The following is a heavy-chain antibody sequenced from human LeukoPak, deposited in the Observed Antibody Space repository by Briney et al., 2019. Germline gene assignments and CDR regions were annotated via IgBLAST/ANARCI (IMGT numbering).Heavy chain of an antibody. V-gene: IGHV5-51*01. CDR1: GYSFTSYW. J-gene: IGHJ4*02. Sequence: GESLNISCQGSGYSFTSYWIGWVRQIPGKGLEWMGIIYPGDSDTRYSPSFQGQVTISADKSISTAYLQWSSLKASDTAMYYCARSPPRLGYDYFDYWGQGTLVTVSS. D-gene: IGHD7-27*01. CDR2: IYPGDSDT. CDR3: ARSPPRLGYDYFDY.